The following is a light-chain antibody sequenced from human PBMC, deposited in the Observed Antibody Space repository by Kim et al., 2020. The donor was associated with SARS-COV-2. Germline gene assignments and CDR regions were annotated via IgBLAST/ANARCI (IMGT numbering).Light chain of an antibody. CDR2: RNN. CDR1: SSKIGSNY. V-gene: IGLV1-47*01. J-gene: IGLJ2*01. CDR3: AAWDDSLSGPV. Sequence: GQEVTISCSGSSSKIGSNYVYWYQQRPGTAPKVLIYRNNQRPSGVPDRISGSKSGTSASLAISGLRSEDEADYYCAAWDDSLSGPVFGGGTQLTVL.